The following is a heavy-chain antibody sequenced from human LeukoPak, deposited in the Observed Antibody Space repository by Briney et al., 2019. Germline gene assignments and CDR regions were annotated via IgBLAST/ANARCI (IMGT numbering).Heavy chain of an antibody. CDR1: GDSINGHY. V-gene: IGHV4-59*08. Sequence: SETLSLTCTISGDSINGHYWSWIRQPPGKGLEWIGYIHYKGSTNYNLSLKNRVTISVDTSKNHLSLNLTSVLAADTAIYYCARRDTGWNYCDYWGQGILVTVSS. D-gene: IGHD6-19*01. CDR3: ARRDTGWNYCDY. CDR2: IHYKGST. J-gene: IGHJ4*02.